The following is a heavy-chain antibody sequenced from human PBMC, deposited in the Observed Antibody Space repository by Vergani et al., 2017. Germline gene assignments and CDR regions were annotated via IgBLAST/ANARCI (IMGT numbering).Heavy chain of an antibody. J-gene: IGHJ4*02. Sequence: QLQLQESGPGLVKPSETLSLTCTVSGGSVSSGSYYWSWIRQPPGKGLEWIGYIYYSGSTNYNPSLKSRVTISVDTSKNQFSLKLSSVTAADTAVYYCARGGEVAARPEYWGQGTLVTVSS. CDR2: IYYSGST. CDR3: ARGGEVAARPEY. V-gene: IGHV4-61*01. D-gene: IGHD6-6*01. CDR1: GGSVSSGSYY.